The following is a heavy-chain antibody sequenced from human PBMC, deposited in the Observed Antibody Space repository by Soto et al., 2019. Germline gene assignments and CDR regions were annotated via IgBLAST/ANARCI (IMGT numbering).Heavy chain of an antibody. J-gene: IGHJ4*02. CDR1: GGSITGAYYY. V-gene: IGHV4-39*01. D-gene: IGHD3-10*01. CDR3: ARHGSGTYYPTVY. Sequence: PSETLSLTCTVSGGSITGAYYYWGWIRQSPGKGLEYIGSIHYSGRTYYNPSLQGRVTVSVDTSKNQFSLRLVSVTAADTAVYYCARHGSGTYYPTVYWGQGPLVTVSS. CDR2: IHYSGRT.